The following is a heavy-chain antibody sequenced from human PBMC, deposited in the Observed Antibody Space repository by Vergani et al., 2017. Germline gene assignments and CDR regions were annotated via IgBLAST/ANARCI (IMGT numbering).Heavy chain of an antibody. CDR2: IWYDGSNK. CDR1: GFTFSSYG. Sequence: QVQLVESGGGVVQPGRSLRLSCAASGFTFSSYGMHWVRQAPGKGLECVAVIWYDGSNKYYADSVKGRFTISRDNSKNTLYLQMNSLRAEDTAVYYCATFPYCSSTSCYDFGADYWGQGTLVTVSS. J-gene: IGHJ4*02. V-gene: IGHV3-33*01. D-gene: IGHD2-2*01. CDR3: ATFPYCSSTSCYDFGADY.